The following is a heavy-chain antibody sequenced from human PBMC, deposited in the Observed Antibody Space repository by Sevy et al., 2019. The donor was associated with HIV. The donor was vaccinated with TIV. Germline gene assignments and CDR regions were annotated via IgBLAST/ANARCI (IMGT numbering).Heavy chain of an antibody. CDR2: ISDSSVDI. D-gene: IGHD6-19*01. Sequence: GGSLRLSCAASGFTFSIYAMNWVRQAPGKGLEWVSSISDSSVDIHYANSVKGRFNISRDNAKNSLYLQMNSLRAEDTAVYYCARPSSGWTAGDYWGQGTLVTVSS. CDR1: GFTFSIYA. V-gene: IGHV3-21*01. CDR3: ARPSSGWTAGDY. J-gene: IGHJ4*02.